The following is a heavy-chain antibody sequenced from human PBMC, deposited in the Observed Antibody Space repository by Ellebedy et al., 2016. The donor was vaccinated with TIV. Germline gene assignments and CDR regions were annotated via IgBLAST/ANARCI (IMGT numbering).Heavy chain of an antibody. CDR2: IDPTDSYT. CDR3: SRHRGYGMDV. Sequence: GESLKISCKASGYSSSTYWITWVRQMPGKGLEWMGKIDPTDSYTNYSPSFQGLVTISADESASTAYLQWPSLKASDSATYYCSRHRGYGMDVWGQGTTVTVSS. CDR1: GYSSSTYW. V-gene: IGHV5-10-1*01. J-gene: IGHJ6*02. D-gene: IGHD3-10*01.